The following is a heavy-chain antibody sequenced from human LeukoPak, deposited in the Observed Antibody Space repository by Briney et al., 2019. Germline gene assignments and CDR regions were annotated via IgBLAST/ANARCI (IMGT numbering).Heavy chain of an antibody. CDR3: ATDNGGTIDY. CDR2: FDPEDGET. J-gene: IGHJ4*02. V-gene: IGHV1-24*01. Sequence: GASVKVSCKASGYTFTSYGISWVRQAPGQGLEWMGGFDPEDGETIYAQKFQGRVTMTEDTSTDTAYMELSSLRSEDTAVYYCATDNGGTIDYWGQGTLVTVSS. CDR1: GYTFTSYG. D-gene: IGHD4-23*01.